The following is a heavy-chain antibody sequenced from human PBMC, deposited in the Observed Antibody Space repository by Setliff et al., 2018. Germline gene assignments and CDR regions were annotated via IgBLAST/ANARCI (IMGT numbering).Heavy chain of an antibody. CDR2: ISSTSTYI. D-gene: IGHD3-10*01. CDR1: RFTFSSYY. V-gene: IGHV3-21*01. J-gene: IGHJ4*02. Sequence: PGGSLRLSCVASRFTFSSYYMNWVRQAPGKGLEWVSSISSTSTYIYYADSVKGRFTISRDNAKTTLYLQMNSLRVEDTAVYFCARDPRDGSSSPMADNWGQGTLVTVSS. CDR3: ARDPRDGSSSPMADN.